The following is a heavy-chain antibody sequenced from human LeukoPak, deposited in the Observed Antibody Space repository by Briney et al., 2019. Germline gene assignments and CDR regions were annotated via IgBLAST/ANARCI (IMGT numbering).Heavy chain of an antibody. D-gene: IGHD5-24*01. CDR2: MNPNSGNT. Sequence: ASVKVSCKASGYTFTSYDINWVRQATGQGLEWMGWMNPNSGNTSYAQKFQGRVTMTRDTSTSTVYMELSSLRSEDTAVYYCARVREGYYFDYWGQGTLVTVSS. J-gene: IGHJ4*02. CDR3: ARVREGYYFDY. V-gene: IGHV1-8*02. CDR1: GYTFTSYD.